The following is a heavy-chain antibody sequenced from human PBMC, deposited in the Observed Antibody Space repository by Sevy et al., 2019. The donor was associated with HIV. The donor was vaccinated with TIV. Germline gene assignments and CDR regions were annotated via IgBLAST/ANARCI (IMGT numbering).Heavy chain of an antibody. D-gene: IGHD4-17*01. CDR2: ISGSGSDI. V-gene: IGHV3-11*01. Sequence: GGSLRLSCAASGFTPSDYYMSWIRQAPGKGLEWLSYISGSGSDIYYADSVKGRFTISRDNAKNSLYLQMSSLRADDTAVYYCARDHVKDGDLGDYYYFAMDVWGQGTTVTVSS. CDR1: GFTPSDYY. CDR3: ARDHVKDGDLGDYYYFAMDV. J-gene: IGHJ6*02.